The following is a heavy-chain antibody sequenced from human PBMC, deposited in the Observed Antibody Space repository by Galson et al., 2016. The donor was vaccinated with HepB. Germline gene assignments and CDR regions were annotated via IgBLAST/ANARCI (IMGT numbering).Heavy chain of an antibody. J-gene: IGHJ6*02. CDR1: GFTFSNYA. D-gene: IGHD1-14*01. CDR2: ISFDGTEK. V-gene: IGHV3-30*04. Sequence: SLRLSCAASGFTFSNYAMHWVRQAPGKGLEWVAVISFDGTEKHYADSVKGRFTISRDNFKDTLYVHMNSLRPDDTALFYCARGAADRDRNQYYSMGVWGQGTTVTVSS. CDR3: ARGAADRDRNQYYSMGV.